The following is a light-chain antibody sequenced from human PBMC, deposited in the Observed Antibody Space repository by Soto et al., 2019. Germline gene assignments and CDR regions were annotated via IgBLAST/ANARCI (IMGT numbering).Light chain of an antibody. CDR2: AAS. CDR1: QSIDNY. V-gene: IGKV1-39*01. Sequence: IQLTQSPSSLSASLGDRVTISCRASQSIDNYLHWYQQKSGKAPVALIYAASVLRDGVSSRFSGSGYGTEFTLTINMLQPEDFATYYCQQSYSSPPITLGQGRRLE. CDR3: QQSYSSPPIT. J-gene: IGKJ5*01.